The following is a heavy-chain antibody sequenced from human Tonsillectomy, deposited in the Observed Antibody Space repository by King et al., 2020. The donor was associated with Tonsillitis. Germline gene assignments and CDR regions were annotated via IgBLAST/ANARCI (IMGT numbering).Heavy chain of an antibody. V-gene: IGHV4-39*01. CDR1: GDSISSSTYY. CDR3: ARLGGVRDSDYGGGFDY. D-gene: IGHD4-17*01. CDR2: IYYSGST. J-gene: IGHJ4*02. Sequence: QLQESGPGLVKPSETLSLACTVSGDSISSSTYYWGWIRQPPGNGLEWIGRIYYSGSTYYNPSLKSRVTISVDTSKNQFSLKLSSVTAADTAVYYCARLGGVRDSDYGGGFDYWGQGTLVTVSS.